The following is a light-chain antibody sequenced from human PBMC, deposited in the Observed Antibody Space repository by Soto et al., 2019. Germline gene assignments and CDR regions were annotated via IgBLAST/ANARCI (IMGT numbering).Light chain of an antibody. CDR2: GAF. V-gene: IGKV3-20*01. Sequence: EVVLTQSPATLSVSPGEGVTLSCRASQSVGTTLAWYQQKPGQAPRLLIYGAFTRVTGIPDRFSGSVSGADFTLTISRLEPEDFAVYYCQQYGRSPIFTFGPGTKVDI. CDR1: QSVGTT. CDR3: QQYGRSPIFT. J-gene: IGKJ3*01.